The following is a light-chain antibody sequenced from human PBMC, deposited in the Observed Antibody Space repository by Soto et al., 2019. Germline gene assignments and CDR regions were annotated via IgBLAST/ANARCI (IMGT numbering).Light chain of an antibody. J-gene: IGKJ1*01. Sequence: DIQMTQSPSTLSASVGDRVTITCRASQSISNWLAWYQQKPGKAPKLLIHEASSLETGVPSRFSGSGSGTEFTLTISSLQPDDFATYYCQQYKSYSRTFGQGTKVEIK. CDR1: QSISNW. CDR3: QQYKSYSRT. V-gene: IGKV1-5*03. CDR2: EAS.